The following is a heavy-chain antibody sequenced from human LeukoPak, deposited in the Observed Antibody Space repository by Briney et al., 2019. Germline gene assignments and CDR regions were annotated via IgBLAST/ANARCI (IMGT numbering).Heavy chain of an antibody. CDR1: GGSISSSSYY. Sequence: SETLSLTCTVSGGSISSSSYYWSWIRQPPGKGLEWIGEINHSGSTNYNPSLKSRVTISVDTSKNQFSLKLSSVTAADTAVYYCARGQSGFSYWGQGTLVTVSS. CDR2: INHSGST. J-gene: IGHJ4*02. CDR3: ARGQSGFSY. V-gene: IGHV4-39*07. D-gene: IGHD3-3*01.